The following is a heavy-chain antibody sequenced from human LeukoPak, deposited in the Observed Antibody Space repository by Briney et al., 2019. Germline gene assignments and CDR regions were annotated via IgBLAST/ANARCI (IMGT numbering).Heavy chain of an antibody. V-gene: IGHV4-39*01. CDR2: IFFNGST. CDR1: GGSPRSSSSY. Sequence: SESLSLTCILPGGSPRSSSSYWGWIRHPPGKGLEWMGSIFFNGSTYYNPSLKTRLPISVATSKTQFSRKLRSLTPADTMGSKISVITSNNPPRKGQATISVTTSKTQCSLKLTPGTPAATAVYYCARHGEEVVAPIDYWGQGTLVTVSS. D-gene: IGHD1-14*01. J-gene: IGHJ4*02. CDR3: SVITSNNPPRKGQATISVTTSKTQCSLKLTPGTPAATAVYYCARHGEEVVAPIDY.